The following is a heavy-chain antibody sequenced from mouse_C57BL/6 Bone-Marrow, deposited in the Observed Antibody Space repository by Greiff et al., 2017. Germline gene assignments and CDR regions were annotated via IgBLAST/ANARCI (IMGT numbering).Heavy chain of an antibody. CDR1: GYTFTDYY. Sequence: VQLQQSGPELVKPGASVEISCKASGYTFTDYYMNWVKQSHGKSLEWIGDINPNNGGTSYNQKFKGKATLTVDKSSSTAYMELRSLTSEDSAVYYCAPWFAYWGQGTLVTVSA. CDR3: APWFAY. V-gene: IGHV1-26*01. J-gene: IGHJ3*01. CDR2: INPNNGGT.